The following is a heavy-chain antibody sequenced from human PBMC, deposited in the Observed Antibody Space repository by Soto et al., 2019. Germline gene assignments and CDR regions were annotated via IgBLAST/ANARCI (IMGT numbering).Heavy chain of an antibody. V-gene: IGHV1-2*02. CDR2: INPNSGGT. J-gene: IGHJ4*02. D-gene: IGHD3-10*01. CDR1: GCTFTGYY. Sequence: ASVKVSFKASGCTFTGYYMHWVRQAPGQGLEWMGWINPNSGGTNYAQKFQGRVTMTRDTSISTAYMELSRLRSDDTAVYYCARFRRSRLLWFGESDWGQGTLVTVSS. CDR3: ARFRRSRLLWFGESD.